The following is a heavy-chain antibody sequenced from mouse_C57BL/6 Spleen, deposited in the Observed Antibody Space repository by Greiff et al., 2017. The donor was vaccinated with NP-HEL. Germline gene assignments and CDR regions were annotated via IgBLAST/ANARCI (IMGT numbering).Heavy chain of an antibody. CDR2: INPGSGGT. Sequence: VKLMESGAELVRPGTSVKVSCKASGYAFTNYLIEWVKQRPGQGLEWIGVINPGSGGTNYNEKFKGKATLTADKSSSTAYMQLSSLTSEDSAVYFCARGGNYVYFDYWGQGTTLTVSS. CDR3: ARGGNYVYFDY. CDR1: GYAFTNYL. V-gene: IGHV1-54*01. D-gene: IGHD2-1*01. J-gene: IGHJ2*01.